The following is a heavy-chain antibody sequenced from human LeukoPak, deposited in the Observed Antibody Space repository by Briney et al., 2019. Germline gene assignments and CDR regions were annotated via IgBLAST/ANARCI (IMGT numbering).Heavy chain of an antibody. V-gene: IGHV4-34*01. CDR3: ARVRITYYYDSSGYYYVPGEKSPNWFDP. Sequence: PSETLSLTCAVSGGSISSGGYSWSWIRQPPGKGLEWIGEINHSGSTNYNPSLKSRVTISVDTSKNQFSLKLSSVTAADTAVYYCARVRITYYYDSSGYYYVPGEKSPNWFDPWGQGTLVTVSS. J-gene: IGHJ5*02. CDR1: GGSISSGGYS. CDR2: INHSGST. D-gene: IGHD3-22*01.